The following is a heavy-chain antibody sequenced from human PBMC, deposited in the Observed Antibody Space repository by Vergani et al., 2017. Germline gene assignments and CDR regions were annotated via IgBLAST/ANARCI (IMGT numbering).Heavy chain of an antibody. D-gene: IGHD2-2*01. V-gene: IGHV4-38-2*02. CDR2: FHHTGIT. CDR1: NYSISRGYF. CDR3: ARQGGAGDLYHLFDS. Sequence: QVQLQESGPGLVKPSETLSLTCTVSNYSISRGYFWGWIRRPPGKILEWIASFHHTGITYNNPSLKSRVTISVDTSKKLISLKLNSVTAADTALYYCARQGGAGDLYHLFDSWGQGTLVTVSS. J-gene: IGHJ4*02.